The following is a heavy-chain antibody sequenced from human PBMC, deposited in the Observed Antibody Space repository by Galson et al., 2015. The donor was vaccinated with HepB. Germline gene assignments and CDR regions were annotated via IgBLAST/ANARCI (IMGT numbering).Heavy chain of an antibody. J-gene: IGHJ6*02. CDR1: GYTLTELS. CDR2: FDPEDGET. Sequence: SVKVSCKVSGYTLTELSMHWVRQAPGKGLEWMGGFDPEDGETIYAQKFQGRVTMTEDTSTDTAYMELSSLRSEDTAVYYCATQGGPTQNYYYYGMDVWGQGTTVTVSS. CDR3: ATQGGPTQNYYYYGMDV. V-gene: IGHV1-24*01. D-gene: IGHD3-16*01.